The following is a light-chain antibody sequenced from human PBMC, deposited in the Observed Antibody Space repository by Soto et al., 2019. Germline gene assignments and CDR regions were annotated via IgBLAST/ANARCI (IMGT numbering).Light chain of an antibody. CDR2: EVS. J-gene: IGLJ2*01. Sequence: QSALTQTASVSGSPGQSITISCTGTSSDVGGYHYVSWYQQHPGKAPKLMIYEVSNRPSGVSNRFSGSKSGNTASLTISGLQAEDEADYYCSSYTSSSTLVFGGGTQLTVL. CDR1: SSDVGGYHY. CDR3: SSYTSSSTLV. V-gene: IGLV2-14*01.